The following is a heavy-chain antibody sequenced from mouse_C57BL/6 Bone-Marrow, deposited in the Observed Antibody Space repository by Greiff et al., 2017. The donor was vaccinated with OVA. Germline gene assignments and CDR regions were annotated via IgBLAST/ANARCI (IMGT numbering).Heavy chain of an antibody. V-gene: IGHV1-20*01. CDR3: ARSSYYYGSTWCAY. Sequence: VQLQQSGPELVKPGDSVKISCKASGYSFTGYFMNWVMQSHGKSLEWIGRINPYNGNTFYNQKFKGKATLTVDKSSSTAHMELRSLTSEDSAVYYCARSSYYYGSTWCAYWGQGTLVTVSA. CDR1: GYSFTGYF. J-gene: IGHJ3*01. CDR2: INPYNGNT. D-gene: IGHD1-1*01.